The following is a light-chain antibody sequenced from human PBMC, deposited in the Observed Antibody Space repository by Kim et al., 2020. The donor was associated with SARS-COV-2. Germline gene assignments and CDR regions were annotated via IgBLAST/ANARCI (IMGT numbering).Light chain of an antibody. CDR2: AAS. J-gene: IGKJ2*01. V-gene: IGKV1-17*03. CDR1: QDISSF. Sequence: SASVGDRVTITWRASQDISSFLAWFQQKPGKVPKRLVYAASRLQSGVPSRFSGSGSGTGFTLTITSLQPEDFATYYCLQHKHFPYTLGQGTKLEIK. CDR3: LQHKHFPYT.